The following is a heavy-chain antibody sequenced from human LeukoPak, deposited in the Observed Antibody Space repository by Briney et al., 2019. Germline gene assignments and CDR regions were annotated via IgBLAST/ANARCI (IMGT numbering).Heavy chain of an antibody. V-gene: IGHV3-21*01. Sequence: GGSLRLSCAASGFTFSSYSMNWVRQAPGKGLEWVSSISSSSSYIYYADSVKGRFTISRDNAKNSLYLQMNSLRAEDTAVYYCARDRGIDYHSAFDPWGQGTLVTVSS. CDR2: ISSSSSYI. CDR3: ARDRGIDYHSAFDP. D-gene: IGHD3-10*01. J-gene: IGHJ5*02. CDR1: GFTFSSYS.